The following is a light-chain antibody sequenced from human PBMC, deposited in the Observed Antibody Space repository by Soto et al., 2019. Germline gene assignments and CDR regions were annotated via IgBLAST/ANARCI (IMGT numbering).Light chain of an antibody. CDR1: QTGSSH. J-gene: IGKJ1*01. CDR3: QQYGSSSWT. V-gene: IGKV3-20*01. CDR2: GAS. Sequence: EIVMTQSPATLSTSPVERATLSCVASQTGSSHLDWYQQKPGQAPRLLIYGASSRATGIPDRFSGSGSGTDFTLTISRLEPEDFAVYYCQQYGSSSWTFGQGTKVDI.